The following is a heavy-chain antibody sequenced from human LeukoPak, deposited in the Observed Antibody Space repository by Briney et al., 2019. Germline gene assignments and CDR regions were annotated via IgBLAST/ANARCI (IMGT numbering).Heavy chain of an antibody. CDR3: ARPYSSGWYGDFDY. V-gene: IGHV3-30-3*01. CDR2: ISYDGSNK. D-gene: IGHD6-19*01. CDR1: EFIFGSYA. J-gene: IGHJ4*02. Sequence: PGGSLRLSCAASEFIFGSYAMHWVRQAPGKGLEWVAVISYDGSNKYYADSVKGRFTISRDNPMNTLYLQMNSLRAEDTAVYYCARPYSSGWYGDFDYWGQGTLVTVSS.